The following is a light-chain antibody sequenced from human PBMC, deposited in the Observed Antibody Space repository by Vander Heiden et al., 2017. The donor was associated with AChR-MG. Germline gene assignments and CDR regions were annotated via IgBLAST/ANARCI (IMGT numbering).Light chain of an antibody. CDR2: DAS. CDR1: QDISNY. J-gene: IGKJ3*01. Sequence: DIQMTQSPSSLSASVGDRVTITCQASQDISNYLNWYQQKPGKAPKLLIYDASKLETGVPSRFSGSGSGTDFTFTISSLQPEDIAKYYWQQDYNLQIFGHRTKVDIK. CDR3: QQDYNLQI. V-gene: IGKV1-33*01.